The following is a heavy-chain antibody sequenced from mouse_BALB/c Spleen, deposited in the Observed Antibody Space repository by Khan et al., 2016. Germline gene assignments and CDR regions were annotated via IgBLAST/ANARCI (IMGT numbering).Heavy chain of an antibody. J-gene: IGHJ4*01. CDR2: ISTYYGDT. CDR1: GYTFTDYA. Sequence: VQLKESGAELVRPGVSVKISCKGYGYTFTDYAMHWVKQSHAKSLEWIGVISTYYGDTSYNQKFEGKATMTVDKSSSTAYMELARLTSEDSAIYYCAREGLNYDDAMDYWGQGTSVTVSS. D-gene: IGHD2-1*01. CDR3: AREGLNYDDAMDY. V-gene: IGHV1S137*01.